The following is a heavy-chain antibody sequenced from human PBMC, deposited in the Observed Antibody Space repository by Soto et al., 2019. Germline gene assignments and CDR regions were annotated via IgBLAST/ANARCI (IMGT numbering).Heavy chain of an antibody. J-gene: IGHJ6*02. CDR2: ISYDGSNQ. D-gene: IGHD3-3*01. Sequence: GGSLRLSCAASGFSFSDYGMHWVRQAPGKGLEWMAVISYDGSNQHYADSMKGRLTISRDNSKNTLYVQVKSLGADDTAVYYCAKSYYDFGSGYQASYYYGMDVWGQGTTVTVSS. V-gene: IGHV3-30*18. CDR3: AKSYYDFGSGYQASYYYGMDV. CDR1: GFSFSDYG.